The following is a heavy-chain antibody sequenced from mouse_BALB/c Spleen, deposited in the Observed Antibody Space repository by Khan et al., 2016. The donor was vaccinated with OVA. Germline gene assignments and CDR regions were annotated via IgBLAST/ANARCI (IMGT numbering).Heavy chain of an antibody. J-gene: IGHJ3*01. V-gene: IGHV5-6-5*01. CDR1: GITFSNYA. CDR2: IGSGDST. CDR3: ARDYWFAY. Sequence: EVQLVESGGGLVKPGGSLKLSCAASGITFSNYAMSWVRQSPEKRLEWVASIGSGDSTYYLDSVKGRFTISRDNARNILYLQMSSLRSEDTAMYYCARDYWFAYWGQGTLVTVSA.